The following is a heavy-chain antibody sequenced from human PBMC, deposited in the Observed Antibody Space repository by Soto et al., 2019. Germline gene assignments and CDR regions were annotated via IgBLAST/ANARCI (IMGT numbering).Heavy chain of an antibody. V-gene: IGHV1-2*04. J-gene: IGHJ1*01. CDR3: ARTDDSSGHHLQH. CDR2: INPSSGGT. Sequence: QVQLVQSGAEVKKPGASVKVSCKGSGYTFTGYYLHWVRQAPGQGLEWMGWINPSSGGTNYAQKFQGWVTMTRDTSISTAYMDLSRLRSDDTAMYYCARTDDSSGHHLQHWGQGTLVTVSS. D-gene: IGHD3-22*01. CDR1: GYTFTGYY.